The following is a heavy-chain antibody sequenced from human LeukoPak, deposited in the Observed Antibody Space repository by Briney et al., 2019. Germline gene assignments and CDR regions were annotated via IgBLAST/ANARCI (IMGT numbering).Heavy chain of an antibody. CDR1: GGSFSGYY. V-gene: IGHV4-34*01. CDR3: ARGAPPSIAARPTSQLDQYYFDY. D-gene: IGHD6-6*01. CDR2: INHSGST. J-gene: IGHJ4*02. Sequence: SETLSLTCAVYGGSFSGYYWSWIRQPPGKGLEWIGEINHSGSTNYNPSLKSRVTISVDTSKNQFSLKLSSVTAADTAVYYCARGAPPSIAARPTSQLDQYYFDYWGQGTLVTVSS.